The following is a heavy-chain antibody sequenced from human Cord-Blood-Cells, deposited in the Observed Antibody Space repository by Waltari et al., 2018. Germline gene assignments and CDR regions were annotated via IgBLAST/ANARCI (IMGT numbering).Heavy chain of an antibody. J-gene: IGHJ4*02. CDR2: IYHSGST. D-gene: IGHD4-17*01. CDR3: ARVPASTVVTDY. Sequence: QVQLQQWGAGLLKPSATLSLTCAVYGGSFRGYYWSWIRQPPGKGLEWIGEIYHSGSTNYNPSLKSRVTISVDTSKNQFSLKLSSVTAADTAVYYCARVPASTVVTDYWGQGTLVTVSS. CDR1: GGSFRGYY. V-gene: IGHV4-34*01.